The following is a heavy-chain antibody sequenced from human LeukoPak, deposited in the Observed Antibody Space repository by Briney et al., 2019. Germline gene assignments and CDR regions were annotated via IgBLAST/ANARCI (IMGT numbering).Heavy chain of an antibody. J-gene: IGHJ4*02. V-gene: IGHV1-2*02. CDR1: GYTFTGYY. CDR2: ISPNSGVT. Sequence: ASVKVSCKASGYTFTGYYMHWVRQAPGQGLEWMGWISPNSGVTRYAQRFQGRVTMTRDTSINTTYMELSRLTSDDAAVYYCARGMRWELRATDYWGQGSLVTVSS. CDR3: ARGMRWELRATDY. D-gene: IGHD1-26*01.